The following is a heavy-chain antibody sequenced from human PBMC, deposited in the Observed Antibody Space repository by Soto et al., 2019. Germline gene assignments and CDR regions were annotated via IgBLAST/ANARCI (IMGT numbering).Heavy chain of an antibody. Sequence: PGGSLRLSCAASGFTFSSYEMNWVRQAPGKGLEWVSYISSSGSTIYYADSVKGRFTISRDNAKNSLYLQMNSLRAEDTAVYYCARSRADDDFWSGYYHYHYYGMDVWGQGTTVTVSS. CDR1: GFTFSSYE. J-gene: IGHJ6*02. CDR2: ISSSGSTI. D-gene: IGHD3-3*01. CDR3: ARSRADDDFWSGYYHYHYYGMDV. V-gene: IGHV3-48*03.